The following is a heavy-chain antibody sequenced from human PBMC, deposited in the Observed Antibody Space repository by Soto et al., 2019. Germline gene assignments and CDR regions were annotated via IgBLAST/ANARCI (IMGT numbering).Heavy chain of an antibody. Sequence: SVKVSCTASGFTFGSSAVRWVRQARGQRLEWIGWIVVGNGHTNYAQKFQERVTITRDMSTGTAYMELSSLRSEDTAVYYCAGRYCSGGSCYNYYGMDVWGRGTTVTVSS. CDR2: IVVGNGHT. J-gene: IGHJ6*02. CDR3: AGRYCSGGSCYNYYGMDV. D-gene: IGHD2-15*01. CDR1: GFTFGSSA. V-gene: IGHV1-58*01.